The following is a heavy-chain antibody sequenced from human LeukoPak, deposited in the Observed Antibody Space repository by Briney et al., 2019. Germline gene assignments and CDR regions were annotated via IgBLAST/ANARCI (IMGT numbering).Heavy chain of an antibody. CDR2: IKQDGSEK. D-gene: IGHD6-19*01. CDR3: ASDSSGWSQLKDY. CDR1: GFTFSSYW. J-gene: IGHJ4*02. Sequence: PGGSLRLSCAASGFTFSSYWMSWVRQAPGKGQEWVANIKQDGSEKYYVDSVKGRFTISRDNAKNSLYLQMNSLRAEDTAVYYCASDSSGWSQLKDYWGQGTLVTVSS. V-gene: IGHV3-7*01.